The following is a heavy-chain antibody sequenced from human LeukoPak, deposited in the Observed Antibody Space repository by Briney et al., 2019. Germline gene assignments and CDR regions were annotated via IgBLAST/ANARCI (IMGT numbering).Heavy chain of an antibody. CDR2: IIPIFGTA. CDR1: GGTFSSYA. V-gene: IGHV1-69*05. J-gene: IGHJ4*02. CDR3: ARAPILGYCTNGVCYIEQ. D-gene: IGHD2-8*01. Sequence: SVKVSCKASGGTFSSYAISWVRQAPGQGLEWMGGIIPIFGTANYAQKSQGRVTITTDESTITAYMELSSLRSDDTAVYYCARAPILGYCTNGVCYIEQWGQGTLVTVSS.